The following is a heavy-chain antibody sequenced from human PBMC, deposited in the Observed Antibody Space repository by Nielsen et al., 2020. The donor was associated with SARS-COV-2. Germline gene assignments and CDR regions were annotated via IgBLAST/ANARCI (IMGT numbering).Heavy chain of an antibody. D-gene: IGHD3-10*01. CDR1: GGSFSGYY. Sequence: GSLRLSCAVYGGSFSGYYWSWIRQPPGKGLEWIGYIYYSGSTNYNPSLKSRVTISVDTSKNQFSLKLSSVTTADTAVYYCARDSTNYGSGGFDYWGQGTLVTASS. J-gene: IGHJ4*02. CDR2: IYYSGST. V-gene: IGHV4-59*13. CDR3: ARDSTNYGSGGFDY.